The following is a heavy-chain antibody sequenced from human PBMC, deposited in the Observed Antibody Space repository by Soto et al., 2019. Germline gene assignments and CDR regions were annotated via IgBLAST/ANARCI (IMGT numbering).Heavy chain of an antibody. J-gene: IGHJ4*02. Sequence: LSLTCTVSGGSVSSSRYYWGWVRQPPGKGLEWIGSVYYSGSTYYNPSLESRVTISVDKSKNQFSLKLMSLSAADTAVYYCGRLEGLATISYYFDYWGQGALVTVSS. CDR2: VYYSGST. D-gene: IGHD3-9*01. CDR3: GRLEGLATISYYFDY. CDR1: GGSVSSSRYY. V-gene: IGHV4-39*01.